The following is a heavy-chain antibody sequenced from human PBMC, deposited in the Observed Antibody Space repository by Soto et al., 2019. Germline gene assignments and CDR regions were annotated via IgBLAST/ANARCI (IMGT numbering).Heavy chain of an antibody. D-gene: IGHD3-3*01. Sequence: ASVKVSCKASGGTFSSYAISWVRQAPGQGLEWMGGIIPIFGTANYAQKFQGRVTITADESTSTAYMELSSLRSEGTAVYYCARDQGYYDFWSGYSTGFDYWGQGTLVTVSS. J-gene: IGHJ4*02. CDR1: GGTFSSYA. V-gene: IGHV1-69*13. CDR3: ARDQGYYDFWSGYSTGFDY. CDR2: IIPIFGTA.